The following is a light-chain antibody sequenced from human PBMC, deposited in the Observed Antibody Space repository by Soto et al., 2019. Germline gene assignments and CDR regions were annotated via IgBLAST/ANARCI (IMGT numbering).Light chain of an antibody. CDR3: QQYNVYWA. Sequence: DIQMTQSPSTLSESVGERVTITCRASQRFNGGWAWYQQKPGKAPKLLIYDASSLESGVPSRFSGSGSGTEFTLTISSLQPDDFATYYCQQYNVYWAFGQGTKVEIK. J-gene: IGKJ1*01. CDR1: QRFNGG. CDR2: DAS. V-gene: IGKV1-5*01.